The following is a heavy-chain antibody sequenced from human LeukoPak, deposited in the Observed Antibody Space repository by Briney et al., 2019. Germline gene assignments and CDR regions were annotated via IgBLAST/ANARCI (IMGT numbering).Heavy chain of an antibody. D-gene: IGHD5-12*01. CDR1: GGSITNTNY. Sequence: LETLSLTCGVSGGSITNTNYWTWVRQPPGKGLEWIGKVNLQGSTNYNPSLMGRVAIAVDTSENHISLQLTSVTAADTAVYYCARRQTEAAGYADNGNWLDPWGQGTLVTVSP. J-gene: IGHJ5*02. CDR3: ARRQTEAAGYADNGNWLDP. V-gene: IGHV4-4*02. CDR2: VNLQGST.